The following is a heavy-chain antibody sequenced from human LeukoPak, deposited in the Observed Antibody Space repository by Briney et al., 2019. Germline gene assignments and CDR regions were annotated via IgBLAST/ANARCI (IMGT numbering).Heavy chain of an antibody. J-gene: IGHJ4*02. V-gene: IGHV5-51*01. CDR1: GYTFTGDW. Sequence: GESLKISCKASGYTFTGDWIGWVRQMPGKGLEWMGIIYPGDSDTKYNAPFQGQVTISADKSITTAYLQWSSLKASDTAMYYCAKMGYCSTTTCHSFDYWGQGTLVTVSS. CDR2: IYPGDSDT. CDR3: AKMGYCSTTTCHSFDY. D-gene: IGHD2-2*01.